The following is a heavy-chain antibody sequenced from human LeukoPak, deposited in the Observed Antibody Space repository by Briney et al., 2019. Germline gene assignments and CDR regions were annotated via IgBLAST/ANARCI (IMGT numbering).Heavy chain of an antibody. V-gene: IGHV4-31*01. Sequence: SQTLSLTCTVSGGSISSGGYYWSWIRQHPGKGLEWIGYIYYSGSTYYNPSLKSLVTISVDTSKNQFSLKLSSVTAADTAVYYCARGVGFFTMVRGVIMSDNWFDPWGQGTLVTVSS. J-gene: IGHJ5*02. D-gene: IGHD3-10*01. CDR3: ARGVGFFTMVRGVIMSDNWFDP. CDR1: GGSISSGGYY. CDR2: IYYSGST.